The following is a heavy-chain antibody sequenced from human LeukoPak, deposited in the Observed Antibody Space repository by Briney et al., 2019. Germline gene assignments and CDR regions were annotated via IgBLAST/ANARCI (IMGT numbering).Heavy chain of an antibody. V-gene: IGHV3-30-3*01. CDR1: GFTFSSYA. CDR3: ARDLDRLQVLRFLEWLSPNYYYYYGMDV. J-gene: IGHJ6*02. D-gene: IGHD3-3*01. CDR2: ISYDGSNK. Sequence: PGRSLRLSCAASGFTFSSYAMHWVRQAPGKGLEWVAVISYDGSNKYYADSVKGRFTISRDNSKNTLYLQMNSLRAEDTAVCYCARDLDRLQVLRFLEWLSPNYYYYYGMDVWGQGTTVTVSS.